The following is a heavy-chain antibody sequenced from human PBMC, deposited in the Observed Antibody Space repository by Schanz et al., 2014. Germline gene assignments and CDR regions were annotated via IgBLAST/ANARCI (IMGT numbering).Heavy chain of an antibody. Sequence: QVQLVESGGGVVQPGRSLRLSCAASGFTFSTCAMHWVRQAPGKGLEWVTVISYDGNTKYYADSVKGRFTISRDNSKNTLYLQMNSLRPEDTAVYYCVKDLQRELLRDDHYYGMDVWGQGTTVTVSS. D-gene: IGHD1-26*01. CDR2: ISYDGNTK. V-gene: IGHV3-30*04. CDR3: VKDLQRELLRDDHYYGMDV. J-gene: IGHJ6*02. CDR1: GFTFSTCA.